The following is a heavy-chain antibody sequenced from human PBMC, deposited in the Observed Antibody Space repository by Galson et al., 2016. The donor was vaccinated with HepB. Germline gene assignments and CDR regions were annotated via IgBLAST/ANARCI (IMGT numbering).Heavy chain of an antibody. J-gene: IGHJ3*02. V-gene: IGHV1-69*13. CDR1: GYSFSNYQ. Sequence: SVKVSCKASGYSFSNYQVHWVRQAPGQGLEWMGAIVPLFGTSTYPQNFQGRLTITADESTSTGYMELSSLKSEDTAMYYCARDSLGYCRSSTCNNGVGTTFNIWGQGAMVTVSS. CDR2: IVPLFGTS. CDR3: ARDSLGYCRSSTCNNGVGTTFNI. D-gene: IGHD2-2*02.